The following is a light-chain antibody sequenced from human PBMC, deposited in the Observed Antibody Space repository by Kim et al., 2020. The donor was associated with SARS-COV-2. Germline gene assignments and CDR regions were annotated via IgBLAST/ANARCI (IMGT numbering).Light chain of an antibody. J-gene: IGKJ2*01. CDR2: AAS. V-gene: IGKV1-8*01. CDR1: QGISSY. Sequence: SGSTGDRVTITCQASQGISSYLAWYQQKPGKAPKLLIYAASTLQSGVPSRFSGSGSGTDFTLTISCLQSEDFATYYCQQYYSYPYTFGQGTKLEI. CDR3: QQYYSYPYT.